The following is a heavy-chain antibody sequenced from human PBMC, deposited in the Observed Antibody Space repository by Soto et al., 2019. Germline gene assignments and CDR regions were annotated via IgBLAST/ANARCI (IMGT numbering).Heavy chain of an antibody. CDR2: INSDGSST. CDR1: GFTFSSYW. J-gene: IGHJ6*02. D-gene: IGHD3-10*01. Sequence: GGSLRLSCAASGFTFSSYWMHWVRQAPGKGLVWVSRINSDGSSTSYADSVKGRFTISRDNAKNTLYLQMNSLRAEDTAVYYCARGATYYYGSGSYYNSPYYYGMDVWGQGTTVTVSS. V-gene: IGHV3-74*01. CDR3: ARGATYYYGSGSYYNSPYYYGMDV.